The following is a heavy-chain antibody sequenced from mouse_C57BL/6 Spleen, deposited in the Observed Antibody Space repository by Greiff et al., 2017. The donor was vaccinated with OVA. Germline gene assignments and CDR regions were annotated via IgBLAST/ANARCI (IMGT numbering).Heavy chain of an antibody. D-gene: IGHD1-1*01. V-gene: IGHV5-17*01. Sequence: EVMLVESGGGLVKPGGSLKLSCAASGFTFSDYGMHWVRQAPEKGLEWVAYISSGSSTIYYADTVKGRFTISRDNAKNTLFLQMTSLRSEDTAMYYCARNPKVYYYGSSGFYFDYWGQGTTLTVSS. CDR3: ARNPKVYYYGSSGFYFDY. CDR2: ISSGSSTI. CDR1: GFTFSDYG. J-gene: IGHJ2*01.